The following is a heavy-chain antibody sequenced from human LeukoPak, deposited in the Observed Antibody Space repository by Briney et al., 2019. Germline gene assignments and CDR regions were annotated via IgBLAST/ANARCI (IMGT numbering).Heavy chain of an antibody. Sequence: ASVKVSCKASGYTFTSYDINWVRQATGQGLEWMGWMNPNSGNTGYAQKFRGRVTMTRNTSISTAYMELSSLRSEDTAVYYCARDYYDFWSGYYYYYYYMDVWGKGTTVTVSS. V-gene: IGHV1-8*01. CDR2: MNPNSGNT. D-gene: IGHD3-3*01. CDR1: GYTFTSYD. CDR3: ARDYYDFWSGYYYYYYYMDV. J-gene: IGHJ6*03.